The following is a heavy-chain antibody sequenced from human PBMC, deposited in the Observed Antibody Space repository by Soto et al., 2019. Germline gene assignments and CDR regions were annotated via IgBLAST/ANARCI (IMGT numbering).Heavy chain of an antibody. Sequence: GGSLRLSCAASGFTFSDYYMSWIRQAPGRGLEWVSYISSSSYTSYADSVKGRFTISRDNAKNSLYLQMNSLRAEDTAVYYCARASPGRYYWGQGTLVTVSS. D-gene: IGHD3-16*02. CDR2: ISSSSYT. CDR3: ARASPGRYY. J-gene: IGHJ4*02. CDR1: GFTFSDYY. V-gene: IGHV3-11*06.